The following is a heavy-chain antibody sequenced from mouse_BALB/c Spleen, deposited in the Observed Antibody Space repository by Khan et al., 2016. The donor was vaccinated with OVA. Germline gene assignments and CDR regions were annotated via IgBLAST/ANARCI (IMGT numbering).Heavy chain of an antibody. CDR3: ARGGAADYRNDRDAMEY. J-gene: IGHJ4*01. D-gene: IGHD2-12*01. V-gene: IGHV9-4*02. CDR2: INTHSGVP. Sequence: QIQLVQSGPELKKPGETVRISCKASGYTFTTAGIQWVQKMPGKGLKWIGWINTHSGVPKYAEDFKGRFAFSLDISVNTAYLQITNLKNEDTATSFCARGGAADYRNDRDAMEYWGQGTTVTVSS. CDR1: GYTFTTAG.